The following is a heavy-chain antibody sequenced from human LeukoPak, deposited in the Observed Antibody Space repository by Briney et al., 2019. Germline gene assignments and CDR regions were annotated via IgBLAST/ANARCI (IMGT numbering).Heavy chain of an antibody. J-gene: IGHJ4*02. CDR1: GCTFSNYA. Sequence: TGASLSLSCAASGCTFSNYAMNWVRQPPGKGLEWVSYISSSSKTIYYADSVKGRFTISRDNAKNSLYLQMNSLRDEDSAVYYCARDQGIFDYWGQGTLVTVSS. V-gene: IGHV3-48*02. CDR3: ARDQGIFDY. CDR2: ISSSSKTI.